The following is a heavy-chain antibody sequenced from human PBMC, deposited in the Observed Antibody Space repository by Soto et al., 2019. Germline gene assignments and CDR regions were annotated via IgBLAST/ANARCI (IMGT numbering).Heavy chain of an antibody. CDR3: ARDVESGSSQYYYYYYGMDV. V-gene: IGHV3-30-3*01. CDR1: GFTLSSYA. J-gene: IGHJ6*02. Sequence: GSLRLSCAASGFTLSSYAMDWVRQAPGKGLEWVAVISYDGSNKYYADSVKSRFTISRDNSKNTLYLQMNSLRAEDTAVYYCARDVESGSSQYYYYYYGMDVWGQGTTVTVSS. D-gene: IGHD1-26*01. CDR2: ISYDGSNK.